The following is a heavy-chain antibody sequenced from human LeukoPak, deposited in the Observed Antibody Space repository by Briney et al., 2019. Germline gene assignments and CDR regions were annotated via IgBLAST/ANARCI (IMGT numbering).Heavy chain of an antibody. J-gene: IGHJ4*02. V-gene: IGHV3-30*18. D-gene: IGHD6-19*01. Sequence: GALRLSCAASGFTFSNYAMHWVRQAPGKGLEWVAVISYDENYKDYADSVKSRFTISRDNSENTLYLQMNTLRAEDTAMYYCSKPPREQWLVLSNWGQGALVTVS. CDR1: GFTFSNYA. CDR3: SKPPREQWLVLSN. CDR2: ISYDENYK.